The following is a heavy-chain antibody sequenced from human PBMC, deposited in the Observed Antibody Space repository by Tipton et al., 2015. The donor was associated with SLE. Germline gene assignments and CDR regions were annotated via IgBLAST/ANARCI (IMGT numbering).Heavy chain of an antibody. CDR2: IYFSGST. Sequence: LRLSCTVSGGSISSYYWSWIRQPPGKGLEWIGYIYFSGSTDYNPSLKSRVSISVDTSRNQFSLRLNSVTAADTAVYYCARGGSGGDEGLADYYGRDVGAQGTGVAVAS. V-gene: IGHV4-59*01. D-gene: IGHD1-26*01. CDR1: GGSISSYY. CDR3: ARGGSGGDEGLADYYGRDV. J-gene: IGHJ6*02.